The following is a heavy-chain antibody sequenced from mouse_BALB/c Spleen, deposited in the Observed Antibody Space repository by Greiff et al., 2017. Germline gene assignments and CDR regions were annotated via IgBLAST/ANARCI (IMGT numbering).Heavy chain of an antibody. CDR1: GYSITSGYY. J-gene: IGHJ1*01. V-gene: IGHV3-6*02. CDR3: ARGGLLRLQNWYFDV. CDR2: ISYDGSN. D-gene: IGHD1-2*01. Sequence: DVKLQESGPGLVKPSQSLSLTCSVTGYSITSGYYWNWIRQFPGNKLEWMGYISYDGSNNYNPSLKNRISITRDTSKNQFFLKLNSVTTEDTATYYCARGGLLRLQNWYFDVWGAGTTVTVSS.